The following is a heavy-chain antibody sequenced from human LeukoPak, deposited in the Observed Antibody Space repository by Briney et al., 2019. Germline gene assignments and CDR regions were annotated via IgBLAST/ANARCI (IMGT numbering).Heavy chain of an antibody. D-gene: IGHD3-10*01. V-gene: IGHV3-30*02. J-gene: IGHJ3*02. Sequence: GGSLRLSCAASGFTFSSYGMHWVRQAPGKGLEWVAFIRYDGSNKYYADSVKGRFTISRDNSKNTLYLQMNSLRAEDTAVYYCAKDPPGLLWFGELLPDSYAFDIWGQGTMVTVSS. CDR2: IRYDGSNK. CDR3: AKDPPGLLWFGELLPDSYAFDI. CDR1: GFTFSSYG.